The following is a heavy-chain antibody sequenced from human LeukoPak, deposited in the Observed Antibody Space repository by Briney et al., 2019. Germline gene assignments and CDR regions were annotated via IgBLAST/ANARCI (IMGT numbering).Heavy chain of an antibody. CDR1: GGSFSGYY. J-gene: IGHJ4*02. CDR2: INHSGST. CDR3: AGVNSSGYYGTGLDY. Sequence: PSETLSLTCAVYGGSFSGYYWSWIRQPPGKGLEWIGEINHSGSTNCNPSLKSRVTISVDTSKNQFSLKLSSVTAADTAVYYCAGVNSSGYYGTGLDYWGQGTLVTVSS. V-gene: IGHV4-34*01. D-gene: IGHD3-22*01.